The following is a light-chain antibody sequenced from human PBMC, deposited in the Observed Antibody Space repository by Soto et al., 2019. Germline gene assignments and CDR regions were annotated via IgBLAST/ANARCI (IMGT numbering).Light chain of an antibody. V-gene: IGLV2-23*03. CDR2: EGS. CDR1: SSDVGSYNL. J-gene: IGLJ2*01. Sequence: QSVLTQPASVSGSPGQSITISCTGTSSDVGSYNLVSWYQQHPGKAPKLMIYEGSKRPSGVSNRFSGSKSGNTASLTISGLQAEDEADYHCCSYAGSSTFHVVFGGGTKLTVL. CDR3: CSYAGSSTFHVV.